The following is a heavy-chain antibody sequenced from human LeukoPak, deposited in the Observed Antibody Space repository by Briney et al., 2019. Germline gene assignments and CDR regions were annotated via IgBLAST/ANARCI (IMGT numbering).Heavy chain of an antibody. CDR3: ARGLWFGQLSLFDY. Sequence: GGSLRLSCAASEFTFSTYSMNWVRQAPGKGLEWVSFISISGDTRYYADSVKGRFTISRDNAENSLYLQMNSLRAEDTAVYYCARGLWFGQLSLFDYWGQGTLVTVSS. D-gene: IGHD3-10*01. CDR1: EFTFSTYS. J-gene: IGHJ4*02. V-gene: IGHV3-48*04. CDR2: ISISGDTR.